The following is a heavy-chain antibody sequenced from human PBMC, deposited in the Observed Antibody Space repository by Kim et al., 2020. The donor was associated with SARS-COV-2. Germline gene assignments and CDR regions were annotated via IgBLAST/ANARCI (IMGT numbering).Heavy chain of an antibody. V-gene: IGHV1-2*02. CDR2: INPNSGGT. CDR3: ARSYDSSGYYSHFDY. Sequence: ASVKVSCKASGYTFTGYYMHWVRQAPGQGLEWMGWINPNSGGTNYAQKFQGRVTMTRGTSISTAYMELSRLRSDDTAVYYCARSYDSSGYYSHFDYWGQGTLVTVSS. CDR1: GYTFTGYY. D-gene: IGHD3-22*01. J-gene: IGHJ4*02.